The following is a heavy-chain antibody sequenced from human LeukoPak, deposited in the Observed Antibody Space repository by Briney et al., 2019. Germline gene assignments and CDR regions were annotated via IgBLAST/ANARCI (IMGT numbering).Heavy chain of an antibody. CDR3: ARAGTFYYDGAGYWATDY. V-gene: IGHV1-69*04. CDR2: IIPILNIV. CDR1: GGTLNSYA. D-gene: IGHD3-22*01. J-gene: IGHJ4*02. Sequence: GSSVKVSCQASGGTLNSYATSWVRQAPGQGLEWMGRIIPILNIVNYAQKFQGRVRITADKATTTAYLELSSLRSEDTAVYYCARAGTFYYDGAGYWATDYWGQGTLVTVSS.